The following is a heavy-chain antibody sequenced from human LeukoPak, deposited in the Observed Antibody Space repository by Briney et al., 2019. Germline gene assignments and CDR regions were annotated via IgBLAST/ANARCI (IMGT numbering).Heavy chain of an antibody. J-gene: IGHJ3*02. CDR2: IKQDGTEK. D-gene: IGHD3-10*01. CDR3: AGGDFYGSGTSFIDAFDI. V-gene: IGHV3-7*01. Sequence: PGGSLRLSCAASGFTFSDYWMSWVRQAPGKGLEWVANIKQDGTEKYYVDSVKGRFTIPRDNAKNSLYLQMNSLRAEDTAVYYCAGGDFYGSGTSFIDAFDIWGQGTLVIVSS. CDR1: GFTFSDYW.